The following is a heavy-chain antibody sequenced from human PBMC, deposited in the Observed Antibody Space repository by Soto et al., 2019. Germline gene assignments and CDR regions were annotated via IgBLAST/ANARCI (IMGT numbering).Heavy chain of an antibody. D-gene: IGHD5-18*01. CDR2: IYHSGST. J-gene: IGHJ4*02. V-gene: IGHV4-30-2*01. CDR1: GGSISSGGYS. Sequence: TLSLTCAVSGGSISSGGYSWSWIRQPPGKGLEWIGYIYHSGSTYYNPSLKSRVTISVDRSKNQFSLKLSSVTAADTAVYYCAGIVETAMGTPFDYWGQGTLVTVSS. CDR3: AGIVETAMGTPFDY.